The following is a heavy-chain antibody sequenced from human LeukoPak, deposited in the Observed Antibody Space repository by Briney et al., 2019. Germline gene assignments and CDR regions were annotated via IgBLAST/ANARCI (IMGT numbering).Heavy chain of an antibody. CDR1: GFTFSSYW. D-gene: IGHD6-13*01. J-gene: IGHJ5*02. Sequence: GGSLRLSCAASGFTFSSYWMSWVRQAPGKGLEWVANIKQDGSEKYYVDSVKGRFTISRDNAKNSLYLQMNSPRAEDTAVYYCARVGSSWYGARNNWFDPWGQGTLVTVSS. V-gene: IGHV3-7*01. CDR3: ARVGSSWYGARNNWFDP. CDR2: IKQDGSEK.